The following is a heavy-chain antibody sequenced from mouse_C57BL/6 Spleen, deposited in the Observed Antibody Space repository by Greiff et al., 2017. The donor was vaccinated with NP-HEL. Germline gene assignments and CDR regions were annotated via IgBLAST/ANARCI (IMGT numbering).Heavy chain of an antibody. V-gene: IGHV14-2*01. Sequence: EVQLQQSGAELVKPGASVKLSCTASGFNIKDYYMHWVKQRTEQGLEWIGRIDPEDGETKYAPKFQGKATTTADTSSNTAYLQLSSLTTEATAVYYLTLYYGSSYDWYFDVWGTRTTVTVSS. CDR2: IDPEDGET. CDR3: TLYYGSSYDWYFDV. D-gene: IGHD1-1*01. J-gene: IGHJ1*03. CDR1: GFNIKDYY.